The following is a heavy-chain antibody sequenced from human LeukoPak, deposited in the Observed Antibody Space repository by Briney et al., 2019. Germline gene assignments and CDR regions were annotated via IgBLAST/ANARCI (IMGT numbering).Heavy chain of an antibody. D-gene: IGHD1-26*01. J-gene: IGHJ4*02. V-gene: IGHV3-30-3*01. CDR1: GFTFSSYA. CDR2: ISYDGSNK. CDR3: ASSSSWEQPPI. Sequence: GGSLRLSCAASGFTFSSYAMHWVRQAPGKGLEWVAVISYDGSNKYYADSVKGRFTISRDNSKNTLYLQMNSLRAEDTAVYYCASSSSWEQPPIWGQGTLVTVSS.